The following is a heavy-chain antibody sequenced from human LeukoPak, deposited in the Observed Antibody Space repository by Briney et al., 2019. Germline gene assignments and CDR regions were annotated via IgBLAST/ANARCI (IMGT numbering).Heavy chain of an antibody. CDR2: ISPGDSET. V-gene: IGHV5-51*01. J-gene: IGHJ6*02. CDR1: GYIFSSYW. Sequence: GESLKISCKGSGYIFSSYWIGWVRQMPGKGLEWMGIISPGDSETRYSASLEGQVTFSTDKSISTAYLQWSSLKASDTAIYYCARRNYYGLDVWGQGTTVTVSS. CDR3: ARRNYYGLDV.